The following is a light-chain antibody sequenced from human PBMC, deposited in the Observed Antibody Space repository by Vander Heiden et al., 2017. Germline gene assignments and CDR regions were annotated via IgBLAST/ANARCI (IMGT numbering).Light chain of an antibody. J-gene: IGKJ2*01. V-gene: IGKV1-39*01. CDR3: QQSYSTPYT. Sequence: DSQMSQSPSSMSASAGDRVTITCRASQSISSYLNWYQQKPGKAPKLLIDAASSLQSGVPSRFSGSGSGTDFTLTISSLQPEDFATYYCQQSYSTPYTFGQGTKLEIK. CDR1: QSISSY. CDR2: AAS.